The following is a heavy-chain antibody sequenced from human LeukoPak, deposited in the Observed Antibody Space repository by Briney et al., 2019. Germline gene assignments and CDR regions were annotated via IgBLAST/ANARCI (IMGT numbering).Heavy chain of an antibody. J-gene: IGHJ4*02. CDR1: GFTFSSYA. Sequence: GGSQRLSCAASGFTFSSYAMSWVRQAPGKGLEWVSAISGSGGSTYYADSVKGRFTISRDNSKNTLYLQMNSLRAEDTAVYYCAKVGIHGTYFDYWGQGTLVTVSS. D-gene: IGHD6-13*01. V-gene: IGHV3-23*01. CDR3: AKVGIHGTYFDY. CDR2: ISGSGGST.